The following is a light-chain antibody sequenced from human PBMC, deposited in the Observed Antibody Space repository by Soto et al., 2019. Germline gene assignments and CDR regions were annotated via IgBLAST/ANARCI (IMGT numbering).Light chain of an antibody. CDR1: QSVSNN. Sequence: EIVLTQSPATLSLSPGERATLSCRASQSVSNNLAWYHQRPGQAPRLLIYDASSRATAIPDRFSGSGSGTDFSLTIRSLEPEDFAVYYGLQRSNWPRTFGQGTKLEIK. V-gene: IGKV3-11*01. CDR3: LQRSNWPRT. CDR2: DAS. J-gene: IGKJ2*01.